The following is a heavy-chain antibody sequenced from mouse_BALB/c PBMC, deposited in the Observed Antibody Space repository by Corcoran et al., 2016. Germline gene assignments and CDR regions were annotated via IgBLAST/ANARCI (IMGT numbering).Heavy chain of an antibody. CDR1: VYTFTTAG. Sequence: QIPLVQSGPELKKPGETVRISSKASVYTFTTAGMQWVQKMPAKGLKWIGWINTHSGVPKYAEDFKARFAFSLETSASTAYLQISNLKNEDTATYFGARSDGYFDYWGQGTTLTVSS. D-gene: IGHD2-3*01. CDR3: ARSDGYFDY. J-gene: IGHJ2*01. V-gene: IGHV9-4*02. CDR2: INTHSGVP.